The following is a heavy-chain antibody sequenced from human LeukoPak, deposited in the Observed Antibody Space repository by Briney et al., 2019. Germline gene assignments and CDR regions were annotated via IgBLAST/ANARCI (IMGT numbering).Heavy chain of an antibody. Sequence: GASVRVSCKASGYTFTSYGISWVRQAPGQGLEWMGWISAYNGNTNYAQKLQGRVTMTTDTSTSTAYMELRSLRSDDTAVYYCARDRRSIAVAGYFDYWGQGTLVTVSS. J-gene: IGHJ4*02. CDR3: ARDRRSIAVAGYFDY. CDR2: ISAYNGNT. D-gene: IGHD6-19*01. V-gene: IGHV1-18*01. CDR1: GYTFTSYG.